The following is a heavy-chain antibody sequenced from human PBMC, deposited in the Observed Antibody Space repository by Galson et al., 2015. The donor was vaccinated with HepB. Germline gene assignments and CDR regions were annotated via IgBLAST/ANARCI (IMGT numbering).Heavy chain of an antibody. J-gene: IGHJ1*01. D-gene: IGHD2-21*02. CDR1: GCTFSNYA. CDR2: FYPVFGTT. CDR3: ATRAFCGGDCHALDS. Sequence: SVKVSCKASGCTFSNYAMRWVRQAPGQGLEWMGRFYPVFGTTNYAHKLQGRLTITADRSTSTGYMELSSLRSDDTAVYYCATRAFCGGDCHALDSWGQGTLLSVSS. V-gene: IGHV1-69*06.